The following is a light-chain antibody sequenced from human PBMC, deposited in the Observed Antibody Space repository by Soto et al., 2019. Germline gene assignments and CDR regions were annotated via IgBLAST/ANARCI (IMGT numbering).Light chain of an antibody. CDR1: QSVNSSY. V-gene: IGKV3-20*01. CDR2: GAS. J-gene: IGKJ3*01. Sequence: EIVLTQSPGTLSLSPGERATFSCRASQSVNSSYLAWYQQKPGQAPRLLIYGASSRATGIPNRFSGSGSGTDFTLTISRLEPEDFAVYYCQQYGTSPFTFGPGTKVDIK. CDR3: QQYGTSPFT.